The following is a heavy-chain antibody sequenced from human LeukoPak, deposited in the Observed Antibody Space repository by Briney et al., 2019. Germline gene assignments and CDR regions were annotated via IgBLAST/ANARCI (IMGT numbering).Heavy chain of an antibody. D-gene: IGHD6-13*01. CDR3: ARGSSWFVTIDY. Sequence: ASVKVSCKTSGYTFTDYYIHWVRQAPGQGLDWMGWINPDSGGTDYAQKFQRRDTITRDTSISTAYMELSRLTSDDTAVYYCARGSSWFVTIDYWGQGTLVTVSS. J-gene: IGHJ4*02. CDR1: GYTFTDYY. CDR2: INPDSGGT. V-gene: IGHV1-2*02.